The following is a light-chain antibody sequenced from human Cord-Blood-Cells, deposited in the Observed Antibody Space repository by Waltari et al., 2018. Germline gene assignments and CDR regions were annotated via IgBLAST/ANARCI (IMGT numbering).Light chain of an antibody. CDR2: AAS. CDR1: QSISSY. V-gene: IGKV1-39*01. Sequence: DIQMLQSPSSLSASVGDTVTITCRASQSISSYLNGYQQKPGKAHKLLIYAASSLQSGVPSRFSGSGAGTDFTLTISSLQPEDFATYDCQQSDSTPHTFGQGTKLEIK. J-gene: IGKJ2*01. CDR3: QQSDSTPHT.